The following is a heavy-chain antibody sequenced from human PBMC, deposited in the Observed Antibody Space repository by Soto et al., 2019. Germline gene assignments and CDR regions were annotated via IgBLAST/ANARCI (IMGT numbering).Heavy chain of an antibody. CDR2: INHSGST. CDR3: ARGHLRSGGSYKV. CDR1: GGSFSGYY. Sequence: QVQLQQWGAGLLKPSETLSLTCAVYGGSFSGYYWSWIRQPPGKGLEWIGEINHSGSTNYNPSLKSRVIISVDTSKNQFSLKLSSVTAADTAVYYCARGHLRSGGSYKVWGQGTLVTVSS. D-gene: IGHD2-15*01. V-gene: IGHV4-34*01. J-gene: IGHJ4*02.